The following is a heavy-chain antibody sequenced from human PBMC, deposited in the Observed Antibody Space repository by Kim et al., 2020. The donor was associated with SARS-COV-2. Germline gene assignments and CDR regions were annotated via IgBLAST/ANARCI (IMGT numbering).Heavy chain of an antibody. Sequence: GGSLRLSCAASGFTFSNYIMNWVRQAPGKGLEWVSSITSSSNYIYYADSLKGRFTISRDNAKNSVYLQMNSLRAEDTALYFCARQYCSGGTCYRSCYCMGVWGQGTTVTVSS. D-gene: IGHD2-15*01. CDR1: GFTFSNYI. J-gene: IGHJ6*02. CDR3: ARQYCSGGTCYRSCYCMGV. CDR2: ITSSSNYI. V-gene: IGHV3-21*04.